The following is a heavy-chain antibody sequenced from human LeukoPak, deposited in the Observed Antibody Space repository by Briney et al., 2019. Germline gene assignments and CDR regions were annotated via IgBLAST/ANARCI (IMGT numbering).Heavy chain of an antibody. CDR1: GFTFSSYA. V-gene: IGHV3-30*04. D-gene: IGHD6-13*01. CDR2: ISYDGSNK. CDR3: ARVAEAAAFDS. Sequence: GGSLRLSCAASGFTFSSYAMHWVRQAPGKGLGWVAVISYDGSNKYYADSVKGRFTISRDNSKNTLYLQMNSLKPEDTAVYYCARVAEAAAFDSWGQGTLVTVSS. J-gene: IGHJ4*02.